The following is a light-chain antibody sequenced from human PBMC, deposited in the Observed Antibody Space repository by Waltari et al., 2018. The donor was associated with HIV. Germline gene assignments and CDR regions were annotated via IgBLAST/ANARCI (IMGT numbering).Light chain of an antibody. J-gene: IGKJ2*01. Sequence: DIQMTQSPSSLSASVGDRVTITCQASQDIRNYLNWYQQKPGKAPKFLIYDASNLETGVPSRFSGSGSGTDFTFTISSLQPEDVATYYCQQYGNLPPTFGQGTKVEI. CDR2: DAS. V-gene: IGKV1-33*01. CDR1: QDIRNY. CDR3: QQYGNLPPT.